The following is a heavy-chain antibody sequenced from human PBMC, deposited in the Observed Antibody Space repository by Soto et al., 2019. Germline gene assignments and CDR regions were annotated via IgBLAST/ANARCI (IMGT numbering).Heavy chain of an antibody. CDR1: GGTFSSYA. Sequence: SVKVSCKASGGTFSSYAISWVRQAPGQGLEWMGGIIPIFGTANYAQKFQGRVTITADESTSTAYMELSSLRSEDTAAYYCARSNVDIVATHGYFDYWGQGTLVTV. CDR2: IIPIFGTA. CDR3: ARSNVDIVATHGYFDY. V-gene: IGHV1-69*13. D-gene: IGHD5-12*01. J-gene: IGHJ4*02.